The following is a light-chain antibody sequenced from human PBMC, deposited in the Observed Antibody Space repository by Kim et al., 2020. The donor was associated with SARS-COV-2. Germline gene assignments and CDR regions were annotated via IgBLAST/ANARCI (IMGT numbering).Light chain of an antibody. Sequence: ALGQTVRITCQGDSLRSYYASWYQQKPGQAPVLVIFAKNNRPSGIPDRISGSSSGNTASLTSSGAQAEDEADYYCKSRDSSGNRLVFGGGTQLTVL. J-gene: IGLJ3*02. CDR3: KSRDSSGNRLV. CDR2: AKN. CDR1: SLRSYY. V-gene: IGLV3-19*01.